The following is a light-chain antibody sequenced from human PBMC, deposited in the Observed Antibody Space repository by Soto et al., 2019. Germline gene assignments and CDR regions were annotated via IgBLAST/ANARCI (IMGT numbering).Light chain of an antibody. CDR2: AAS. V-gene: IGKV1-39*01. Sequence: IQVTHSPSSLSSCVVDRVAITCRASQSIDDYLNLYQQKPGKAPKHLIYAASTLQRGVPSRFSGSGSGTDFTLTISSLQPEDFEPSYCTESPGLPCNFGKGTXVELK. J-gene: IGKJ1*01. CDR3: TESPGLPCN. CDR1: QSIDDY.